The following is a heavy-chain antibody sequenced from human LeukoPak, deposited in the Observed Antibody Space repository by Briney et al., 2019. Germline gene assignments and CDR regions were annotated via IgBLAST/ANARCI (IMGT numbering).Heavy chain of an antibody. CDR1: GFTFSSYS. Sequence: PGGSLRLSCAASGFTFSSYSMNWVRQAPGKGLECVSSISSSSSYIYYADSVKGRFTISRDNAKKSLYLQMNSLRAEDTAVYYCARGRVGPGGNTVTTFGYWGQGTLVTVSS. V-gene: IGHV3-21*01. CDR3: ARGRVGPGGNTVTTFGY. CDR2: ISSSSSYI. J-gene: IGHJ4*02. D-gene: IGHD4-17*01.